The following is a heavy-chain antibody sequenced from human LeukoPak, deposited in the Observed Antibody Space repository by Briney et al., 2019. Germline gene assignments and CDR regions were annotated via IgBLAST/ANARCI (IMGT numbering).Heavy chain of an antibody. J-gene: IGHJ4*02. V-gene: IGHV1-2*06. CDR3: ARDLSALGYCSGGSCYPQDY. Sequence: GASVKVSCKASGYTFTAYYMHWVRQAPGQGLEWMGRINPNSGGTNYAQKFQDRVTMTRDTSINTAYMELSRLRSDDTAVYYCARDLSALGYCSGGSCYPQDYWGQGTLVTVSS. CDR2: INPNSGGT. CDR1: GYTFTAYY. D-gene: IGHD2-15*01.